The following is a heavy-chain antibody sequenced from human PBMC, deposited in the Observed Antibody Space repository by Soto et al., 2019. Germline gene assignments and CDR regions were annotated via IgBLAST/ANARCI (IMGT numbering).Heavy chain of an antibody. J-gene: IGHJ4*02. CDR1: GDTVSSYT. CDR3: AIDAGYGSSSSCRPWDY. Sequence: QVKLVDSGAEVKKPGASVKVSCTASGDTVSSYTISWVRQAPGQGLEWMRRIIPTLAIANYAQKFRGRVTITADKSTSTAYMELSRLASEDTAVYYCAIDAGYGSSSSCRPWDYWGQGTLVTVSS. D-gene: IGHD2-2*01. CDR2: IIPTLAIA. V-gene: IGHV1-69*02.